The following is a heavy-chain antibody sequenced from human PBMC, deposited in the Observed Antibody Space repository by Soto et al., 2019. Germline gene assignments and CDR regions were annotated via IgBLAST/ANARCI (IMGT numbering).Heavy chain of an antibody. J-gene: IGHJ5*02. Sequence: EVQLVESGGGLVQPGGSLRLSCAASGFTFSSYWMHWVRQAPGKGLVWVSGINGDGKTATYADSVKGRFIISRDNAKNILYLQMNSLTAEDTAVYYCARPRYDASGTPFDPWGQGSLVTVSS. D-gene: IGHD3-22*01. V-gene: IGHV3-74*01. CDR2: INGDGKTA. CDR1: GFTFSSYW. CDR3: ARPRYDASGTPFDP.